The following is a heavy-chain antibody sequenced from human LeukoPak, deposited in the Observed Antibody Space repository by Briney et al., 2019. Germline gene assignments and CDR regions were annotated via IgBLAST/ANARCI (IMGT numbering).Heavy chain of an antibody. V-gene: IGHV3-21*01. CDR1: GFTFSSFY. D-gene: IGHD6-13*01. CDR2: ISSSSSYI. J-gene: IGHJ2*01. Sequence: PGGSLRLSCAASGFTFSSFYMHWGRHAPGKGLVWVSSISSSSSYIYYADSVKGRFTIFRDNAKNYLYLQMNSVRAEDTAVYYCERRIAGAGSFDLWGRGTLVTVSS. CDR3: ERRIAGAGSFDL.